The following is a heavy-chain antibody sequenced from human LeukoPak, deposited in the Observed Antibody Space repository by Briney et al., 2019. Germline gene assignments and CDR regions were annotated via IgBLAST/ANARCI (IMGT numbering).Heavy chain of an antibody. CDR3: AKDWESGYYDSSGYTDSDY. Sequence: GGSLRLSCAGSGFSFGSYAMSWVRQAPGKGLEWVISGSGSNTYYADSVKGRFTISRDNSKNTLYLQMNSLRAEDTAVYYCAKDWESGYYDSSGYTDSDYWGQGTLVTVSS. D-gene: IGHD3-22*01. J-gene: IGHJ4*02. CDR2: SGSGSNT. V-gene: IGHV3-23*01. CDR1: GFSFGSYA.